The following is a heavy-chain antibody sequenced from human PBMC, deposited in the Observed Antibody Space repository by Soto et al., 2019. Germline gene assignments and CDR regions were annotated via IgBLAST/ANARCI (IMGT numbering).Heavy chain of an antibody. CDR1: GFTFSTYW. J-gene: IGHJ6*04. CDR3: VRDWSTFWGMDV. V-gene: IGHV3-7*01. CDR2: IKQDGSEK. Sequence: PGGSLRLSCAASGFTFSTYWMNWVRQAPGKGLEWVANIKQDGSEKYYVDSVKGRFAISRDNAKDSLFLQMNNLRAEDMAVYYCVRDWSTFWGMDVWGKGTTVTVSS.